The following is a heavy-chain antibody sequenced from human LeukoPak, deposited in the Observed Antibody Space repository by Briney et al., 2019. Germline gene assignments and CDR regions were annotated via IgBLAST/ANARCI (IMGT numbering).Heavy chain of an antibody. V-gene: IGHV4-38-2*02. Sequence: SETLSLTCTVSGYSISRDYYWGWIRQPPGKGLEWIGSIYHSGRTYYNPSLNSRITISVDTSKNQFSLRLSSVTAADTAMYYCAGYGALHDAFDIWGQGTMVTVSS. CDR1: GYSISRDYY. J-gene: IGHJ3*02. CDR3: AGYGALHDAFDI. D-gene: IGHD4-17*01. CDR2: IYHSGRT.